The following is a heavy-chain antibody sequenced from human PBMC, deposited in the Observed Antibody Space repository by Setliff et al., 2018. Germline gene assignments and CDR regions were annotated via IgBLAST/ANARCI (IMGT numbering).Heavy chain of an antibody. CDR1: GGTFGSSA. D-gene: IGHD3-22*01. CDR2: IIRMFDTG. CDR3: ARDKADYYDRSGYSGASDV. V-gene: IGHV1-69*01. J-gene: IGHJ3*01. Sequence: VSCKASGGTFGSSALSWVRQAPGQGLEWMGGIIRMFDTGIYAEKFQGRVTLSADESTSTVYMELTRLRPEDTAIYYCARDKADYYDRSGYSGASDVWGQGTMVTVSS.